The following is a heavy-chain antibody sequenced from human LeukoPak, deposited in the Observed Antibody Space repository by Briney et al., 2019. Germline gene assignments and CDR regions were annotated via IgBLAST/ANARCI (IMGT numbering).Heavy chain of an antibody. CDR2: IDSNTGDT. D-gene: IGHD2-15*01. CDR1: GYTFTAYY. V-gene: IGHV1-2*02. J-gene: IGHJ4*02. CDR3: ASEAFCVGGSSYLHRVAS. Sequence: GASVKVSCKASGYTFTAYYMHWVRQAPGQGLEWMGLIDSNTGDTKYAQKSQGRVTITRDTSIGTAYMELSSLISDDTAVYYCASEAFCVGGSSYLHRVASWGPGTLVTVSS.